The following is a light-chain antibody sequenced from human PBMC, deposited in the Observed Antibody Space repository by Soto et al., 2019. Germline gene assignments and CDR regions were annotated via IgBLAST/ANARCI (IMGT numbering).Light chain of an antibody. CDR1: QSVSSY. CDR2: DAS. J-gene: IGKJ2*01. Sequence: EIVLTQSPATLSLSPGERATLSGRASQSVSSYLAWYQQKPGQAPRLLIYDASIRATGIPARFSGSRSRTDCTLTISSPEPDDFAVYYCQQRSNWPPMYTFGQGSKLEIK. CDR3: QQRSNWPPMYT. V-gene: IGKV3-11*01.